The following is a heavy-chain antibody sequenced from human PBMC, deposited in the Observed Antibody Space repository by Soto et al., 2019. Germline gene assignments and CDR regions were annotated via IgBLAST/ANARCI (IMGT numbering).Heavy chain of an antibody. CDR2: ISYDGSNK. Sequence: PGGSLRLSCAASGFTFSSYAMHWVRQAPGKGLEWVAVISYDGSNKYYADSVKGRFTISRDNSKNTLYLQMNSLRAEDTAVYYCARDSPRLEEAFDIWGQGTMVTVSS. D-gene: IGHD3-3*01. CDR1: GFTFSSYA. V-gene: IGHV3-30-3*01. J-gene: IGHJ3*02. CDR3: ARDSPRLEEAFDI.